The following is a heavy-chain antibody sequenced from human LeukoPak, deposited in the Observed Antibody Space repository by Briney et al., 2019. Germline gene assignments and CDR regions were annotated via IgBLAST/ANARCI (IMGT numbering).Heavy chain of an antibody. CDR1: GYTFTDYY. Sequence: ASVKVSCKASGYTFTDYYLHWVRQAPGQGLEWVGWINPNSDATNYAQKFQGTVTMTRDTSISTAYMELSRLTSDDTAVYYCARSYSTTWLSDYWGQGTLVTVSS. CDR2: INPNSDAT. CDR3: ARSYSTTWLSDY. V-gene: IGHV1-2*02. J-gene: IGHJ4*02. D-gene: IGHD6-13*01.